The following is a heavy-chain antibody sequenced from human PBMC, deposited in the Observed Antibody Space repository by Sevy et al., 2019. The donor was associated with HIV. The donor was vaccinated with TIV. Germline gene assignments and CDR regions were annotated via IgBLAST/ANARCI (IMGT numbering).Heavy chain of an antibody. CDR2: INPMNGDT. Sequence: ASVKVSCKASGYNFIGYCVHWVRQAPGQGLEWIGWINPMNGDTKYAQKFQGRVTMTRDMSVSTAYMEVSRLKSDDTAIYYCAGPTSGWYDWFDPWGQGTLVTVSS. D-gene: IGHD6-19*01. V-gene: IGHV1-2*02. CDR1: GYNFIGYC. J-gene: IGHJ5*02. CDR3: AGPTSGWYDWFDP.